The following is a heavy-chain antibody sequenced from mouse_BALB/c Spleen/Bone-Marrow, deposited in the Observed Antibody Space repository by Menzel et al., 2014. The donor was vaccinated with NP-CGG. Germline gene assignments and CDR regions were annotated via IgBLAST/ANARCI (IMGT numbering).Heavy chain of an antibody. D-gene: IGHD2-1*01. CDR1: GYTFTSYW. V-gene: IGHV1-7*01. Sequence: VKLQESGAELAKPGASMKMSCKASGYTFTSYWMHWVRQRPGQGLEWIGYINPSTGYTDYNQKFNDKATLTADKSSSTAYMQLSSLTSKDSAVYYCARGNPLYAMDYWGQRTSVTVSS. CDR3: ARGNPLYAMDY. CDR2: INPSTGYT. J-gene: IGHJ4*01.